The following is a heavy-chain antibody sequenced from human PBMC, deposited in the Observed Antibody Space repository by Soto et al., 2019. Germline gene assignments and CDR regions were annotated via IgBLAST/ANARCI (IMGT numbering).Heavy chain of an antibody. J-gene: IGHJ6*02. V-gene: IGHV2-5*02. D-gene: IGHD5-12*01. CDR3: ARQWLRDYYYYYGMDV. CDR1: GFPLSTSGVG. Sequence: SGPTLVNPTQTLTLTCTFSGFPLSTSGVGVGWIRQPPGKALEWLALIYWDDDKRYSPSLKSRLTITKDTSKNQVVLTMTNMDPVDTATYYCARQWLRDYYYYYGMDVWGQGTTVTVSS. CDR2: IYWDDDK.